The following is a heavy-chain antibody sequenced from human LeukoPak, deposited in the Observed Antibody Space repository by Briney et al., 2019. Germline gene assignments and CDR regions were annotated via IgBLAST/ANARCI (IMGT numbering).Heavy chain of an antibody. D-gene: IGHD6-13*01. V-gene: IGHV3-23*01. CDR1: GFTFSSYG. J-gene: IGHJ4*02. CDR3: AKGQQQLPWYGAY. Sequence: QAGGSLRLSCAASGFTFSSYGMSWVRQAPGKGLEWVSAISGSGGSTYYADSVKGRFTISRDNSKNTLYLQMNSLRAEDTAVYYCAKGQQQLPWYGAYWGQGTLVTVSS. CDR2: ISGSGGST.